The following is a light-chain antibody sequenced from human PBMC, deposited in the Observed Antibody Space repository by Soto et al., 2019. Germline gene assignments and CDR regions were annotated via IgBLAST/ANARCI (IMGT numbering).Light chain of an antibody. CDR2: RNH. V-gene: IGLV1-47*01. CDR3: ATWDDSLSGFVV. J-gene: IGLJ2*01. Sequence: QPVLIQPPSASGTPGQRVTISCSGSSSNIGNNFVYWYQHLPRSAPKLLIYRNHQRPSGVPDRFSGSQSGTSASLAISGLRSDDEADYYCATWDDSLSGFVVFGGGTQLTVL. CDR1: SSNIGNNF.